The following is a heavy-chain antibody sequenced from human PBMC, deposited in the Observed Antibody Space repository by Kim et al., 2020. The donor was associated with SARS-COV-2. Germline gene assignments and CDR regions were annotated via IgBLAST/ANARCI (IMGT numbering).Heavy chain of an antibody. J-gene: IGHJ6*03. CDR3: AKEMKLLPYYMDV. D-gene: IGHD2-15*01. V-gene: IGHV3-30*02. Sequence: ADSVKGRFTISRDNSKNTLYLQMNRLRAEDTAVYYCAKEMKLLPYYMDVWGKGTTVTVSS.